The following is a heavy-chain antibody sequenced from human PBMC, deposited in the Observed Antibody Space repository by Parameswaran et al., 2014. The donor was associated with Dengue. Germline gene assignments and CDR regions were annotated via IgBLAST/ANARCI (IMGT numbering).Heavy chain of an antibody. V-gene: IGHV3-7*01. J-gene: IGHJ6*02. D-gene: IGHD3-9*01. CDR2: IKQDGSEK. CDR3: ASYSYYDILTGYSWGYYYGMDV. Sequence: RWIRQPPGKGLEWVANIKQDGSEKYYVDSVKGRFTISRDNAKNSLYLQMNSLRAEDTAVYYCASYSYYDILTGYSWGYYYGMDVWGQGTTVTVSS.